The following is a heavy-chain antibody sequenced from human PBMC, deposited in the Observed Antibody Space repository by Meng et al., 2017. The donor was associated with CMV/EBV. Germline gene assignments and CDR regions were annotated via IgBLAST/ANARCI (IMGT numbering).Heavy chain of an antibody. J-gene: IGHJ4*02. Sequence: QVTPVQAGAGVKKPGSSVKGPCKASGGTFSSYAISWVRQAPGQGLEWMGGIIPIFGTANYAQRFQGRVTITADESTSTAYMELSSLRSEDTAVYYCARVCGGSCFDYWGQGTLVTVSS. CDR3: ARVCGGSCFDY. CDR1: GGTFSSYA. CDR2: IIPIFGTA. D-gene: IGHD2-15*01. V-gene: IGHV1-69*12.